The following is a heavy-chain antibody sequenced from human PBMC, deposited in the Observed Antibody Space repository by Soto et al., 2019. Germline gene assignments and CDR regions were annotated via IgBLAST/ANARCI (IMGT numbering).Heavy chain of an antibody. Sequence: QVQLQESGPGLVKSSETLFLTCSVSGGSIRSYYWSWIRQPPGKGLEWIGYIHYSGTTNYNPSLKRRVTISVDTSKTQFSLRLSSVTAADTAVYYCAHGRGTYSFDNWGQGTLVTVSS. J-gene: IGHJ4*02. CDR2: IHYSGTT. D-gene: IGHD3-10*01. CDR1: GGSIRSYY. CDR3: AHGRGTYSFDN. V-gene: IGHV4-59*01.